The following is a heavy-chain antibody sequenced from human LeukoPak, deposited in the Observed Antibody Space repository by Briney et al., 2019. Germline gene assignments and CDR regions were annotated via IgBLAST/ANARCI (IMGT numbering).Heavy chain of an antibody. CDR3: ARGQAADY. Sequence: SETLSLTCAVYGGSFSGYYWSWTRQPPGKGLEWIGEINHSGSTNYNPSLKSRVTISVDTSKNQFSLKLSSVTAADTAVYYCARGQAADYWGQGTLVTVSS. CDR1: GGSFSGYY. J-gene: IGHJ4*02. D-gene: IGHD6-13*01. CDR2: INHSGST. V-gene: IGHV4-34*01.